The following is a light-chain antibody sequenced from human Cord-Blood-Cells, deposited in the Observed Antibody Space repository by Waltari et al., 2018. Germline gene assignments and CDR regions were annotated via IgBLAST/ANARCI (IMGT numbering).Light chain of an antibody. Sequence: QSALTQPASVSGSPGQSITIPCTGTSSDVGGYNYVSWYQQHPGKAPKLMIYDVSNRPSGVSNRFSGSKSGNTASLTNSGLQAEDEADYYCSSYTSSSTLVFGGGTKLTVL. V-gene: IGLV2-14*03. CDR2: DVS. CDR1: SSDVGGYNY. CDR3: SSYTSSSTLV. J-gene: IGLJ3*02.